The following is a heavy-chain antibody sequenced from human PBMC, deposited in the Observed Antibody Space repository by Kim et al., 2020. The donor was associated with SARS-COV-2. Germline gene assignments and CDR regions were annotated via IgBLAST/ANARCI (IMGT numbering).Heavy chain of an antibody. CDR2: IGSNGSTI. J-gene: IGHJ4*02. CDR3: AALYSGSYSAPDY. V-gene: IGHV3-48*03. CDR1: GITFSSYE. D-gene: IGHD1-26*01. Sequence: GGSLRLSCAVSGITFSSYEMNWVRQAPGKGLEWVAYIGSNGSTIKYADSVKGRFTISRDTAKNSLYLQMNRLRAEDTAVYYCAALYSGSYSAPDYWGQGTLVTVSS.